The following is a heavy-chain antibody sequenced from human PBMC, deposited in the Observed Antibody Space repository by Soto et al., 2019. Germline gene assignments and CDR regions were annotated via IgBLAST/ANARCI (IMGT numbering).Heavy chain of an antibody. J-gene: IGHJ4*02. D-gene: IGHD3-9*01. CDR1: GGTVSSYA. V-gene: IGHV1-69*01. Sequence: QVQLVQSGAEVKKPGSSVKVSCKASGGTVSSYAIIWVRQAPGQGLEWMGGIIPIFGTTNYAQKFQGRVPITAGGSKSATHLDLSSLRSDDTAVYYCARAPPPYYDILTGYLDYWGQGTLVTVSS. CDR3: ARAPPPYYDILTGYLDY. CDR2: IIPIFGTT.